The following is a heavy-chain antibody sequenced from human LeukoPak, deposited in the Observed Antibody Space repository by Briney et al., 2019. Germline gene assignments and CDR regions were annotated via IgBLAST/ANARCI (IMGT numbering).Heavy chain of an antibody. V-gene: IGHV3-48*01. CDR1: GFTFSSYG. CDR2: IAISSSII. CDR3: ARDPDY. Sequence: PGGSLRLSCAASGFTFSSYGFNWVRQAPGRGLEWVPYIAISSSIIYYADSVRGRFTISRDNAQKSLYLQMNRLRAEGTAVYYCARDPDYWGQGTLVTVSS. J-gene: IGHJ4*02.